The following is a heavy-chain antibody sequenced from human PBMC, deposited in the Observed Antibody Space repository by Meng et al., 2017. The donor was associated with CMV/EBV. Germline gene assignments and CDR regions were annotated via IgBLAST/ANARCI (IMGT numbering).Heavy chain of an antibody. J-gene: IGHJ6*02. CDR2: IIPIFGTA. Sequence: SVKVSCKASGGTFSSYAISWVRQAPGQGLEWMGGIIPIFGTANYAQKFQGRVTSTTDESTSTAYMELSSLRSEDTAVYYCALGYCSSTSCYSYYYYGMDVWGQGTTVTVSS. CDR1: GGTFSSYA. CDR3: ALGYCSSTSCYSYYYYGMDV. D-gene: IGHD2-2*01. V-gene: IGHV1-69*05.